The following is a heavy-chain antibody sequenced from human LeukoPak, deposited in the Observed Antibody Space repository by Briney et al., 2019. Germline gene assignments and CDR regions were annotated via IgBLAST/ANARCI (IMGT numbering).Heavy chain of an antibody. J-gene: IGHJ5*02. Sequence: SETLSLTCAVYGGSFSGYYWSWIRQPLGMGLEWIGEINHSGSTNYNPSLKSRVTISVDTSKNQFSLKLSSVTAADTAVYYCARGVGRLWFGELFIREQNWFDPWGQGTLVTVSS. CDR3: ARGVGRLWFGELFIREQNWFDP. D-gene: IGHD3-10*01. V-gene: IGHV4-34*01. CDR1: GGSFSGYY. CDR2: INHSGST.